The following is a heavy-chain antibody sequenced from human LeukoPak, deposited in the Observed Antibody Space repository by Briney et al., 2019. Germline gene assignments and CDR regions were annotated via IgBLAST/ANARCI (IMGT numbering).Heavy chain of an antibody. J-gene: IGHJ6*03. D-gene: IGHD3-10*01. CDR3: AKGYGSGTSYYYYMDV. Sequence: GVSVRLLCGASGFTFSSYGMSWVREAPGEGREWVSAVSGSGGSTYYADSVKGRFTISRDNSKNTLYLQMNSLRAEDTAVYYCAKGYGSGTSYYYYMDVWGKGTTVTISS. CDR2: VSGSGGST. V-gene: IGHV3-23*01. CDR1: GFTFSSYG.